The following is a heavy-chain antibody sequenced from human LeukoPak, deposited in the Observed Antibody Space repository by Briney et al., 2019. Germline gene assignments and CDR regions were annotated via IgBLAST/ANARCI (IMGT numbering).Heavy chain of an antibody. D-gene: IGHD1-1*01. Sequence: GGSLRLSCAASGFTFSTDTMNWVRQAPGKGLEWVSSISSSGTYIFYADSVKGRFTISRDNAKNSLYLQMSSLRAEDTAMYYCARDNVAWNDVHWFDPWGQGTLVTVSS. J-gene: IGHJ5*02. CDR3: ARDNVAWNDVHWFDP. V-gene: IGHV3-21*01. CDR2: ISSSGTYI. CDR1: GFTFSTDT.